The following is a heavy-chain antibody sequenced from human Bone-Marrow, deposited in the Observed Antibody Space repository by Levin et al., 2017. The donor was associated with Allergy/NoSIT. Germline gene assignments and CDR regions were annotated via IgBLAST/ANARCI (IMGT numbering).Heavy chain of an antibody. Sequence: PVASVKVSCKASGYTFTGYYMHWVRQAPGQGLEWMGWINPNSGGTNYAQKFQGRVTMTRDTSISTAYMELSRLRSDDTAVYYCARVRAQREKLRQDLGYWGQGTLVTVSS. J-gene: IGHJ4*02. CDR1: GYTFTGYY. V-gene: IGHV1-2*02. D-gene: IGHD1-26*01. CDR3: ARVRAQREKLRQDLGY. CDR2: INPNSGGT.